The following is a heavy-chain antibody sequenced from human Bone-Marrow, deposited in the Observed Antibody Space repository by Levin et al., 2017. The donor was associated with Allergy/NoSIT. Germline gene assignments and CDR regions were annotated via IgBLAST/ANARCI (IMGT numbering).Heavy chain of an antibody. CDR2: ISYDGSNK. J-gene: IGHJ6*03. CDR1: GFTFSSYG. D-gene: IGHD2-2*01. V-gene: IGHV3-30*18. CDR3: AKGIIGYQHRYYYYYMDV. Sequence: GGSLRLSCAASGFTFSSYGMHWVRQAPGKGLEWVAVISYDGSNKYYADSVKGRFTISRDNSKNTLYLQMNSLRAEDTAVYYCAKGIIGYQHRYYYYYMDVWGKGTTVTVSS.